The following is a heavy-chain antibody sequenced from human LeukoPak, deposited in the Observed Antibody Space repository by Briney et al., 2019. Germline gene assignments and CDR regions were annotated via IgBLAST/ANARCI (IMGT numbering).Heavy chain of an antibody. CDR3: ARATGYSNWFDP. J-gene: IGHJ5*02. Sequence: PSETLSLTCTVSGGSITSNTYYWGWVRQTPGKGLEYIGNVFHNGDTYYNPSLENRVTISIDASNQFSLKLSSVTAADTAVYYCARATGYSNWFDPWGQGTLVTVSS. CDR1: GGSITSNTYY. V-gene: IGHV4-39*07. D-gene: IGHD3-9*01. CDR2: VFHNGDT.